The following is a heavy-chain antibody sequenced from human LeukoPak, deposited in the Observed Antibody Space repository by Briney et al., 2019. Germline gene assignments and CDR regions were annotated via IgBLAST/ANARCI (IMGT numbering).Heavy chain of an antibody. CDR2: IYYSGST. Sequence: SETLSLTCTVSGGSISSSSYYWGWIRQPPGKGLEWIGSIYYSGSTYYNPSLKSRVTISVDTSKNQFSLKLSSVTAADTAVYYCARFSPRAMGNYLDFWGQGTLVTVSS. V-gene: IGHV4-39*01. CDR1: GGSISSSSYY. J-gene: IGHJ4*02. D-gene: IGHD7-27*01. CDR3: ARFSPRAMGNYLDF.